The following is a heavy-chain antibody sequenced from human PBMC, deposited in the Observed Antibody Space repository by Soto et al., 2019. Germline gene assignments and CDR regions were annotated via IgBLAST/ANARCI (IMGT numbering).Heavy chain of an antibody. CDR2: ISGSGGST. D-gene: IGHD6-19*01. V-gene: IGHV3-23*01. J-gene: IGHJ5*02. CDR1: GFTFSSYA. Sequence: EVQLLESGGGLVQPGGSLRLSCAASGFTFSSYAMSWVRQAPGKGLEWVSAISGSGGSTYYADSVKGRFTHSRDNTKNMLYLQMNSLRDDDTDVYYCAQGGAVAGRIAPRGQGTLVTVSS. CDR3: AQGGAVAGRIAP.